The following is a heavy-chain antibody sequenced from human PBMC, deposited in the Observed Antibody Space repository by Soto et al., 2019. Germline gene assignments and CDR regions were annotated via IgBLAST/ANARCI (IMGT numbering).Heavy chain of an antibody. D-gene: IGHD3-10*01. Sequence: QVQLVESGGGVVQPGRSLRLSCAASGFIFSNYGMHWVRQAPGKGLEWVAVIWFDGSTKYYADSVKGRFTISRDNSKNTLYLQINSLRAEDTAVYYCARDPYYYGSGSYYPGVYWGQGTLVTDSS. CDR3: ARDPYYYGSGSYYPGVY. V-gene: IGHV3-33*01. CDR1: GFIFSNYG. CDR2: IWFDGSTK. J-gene: IGHJ4*02.